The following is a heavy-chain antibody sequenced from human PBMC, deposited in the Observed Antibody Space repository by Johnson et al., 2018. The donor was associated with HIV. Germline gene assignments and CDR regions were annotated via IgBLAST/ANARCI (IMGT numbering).Heavy chain of an antibody. V-gene: IGHV3-30*04. J-gene: IGHJ3*02. CDR3: ARAPGAVPNPGTGSNDAFDI. CDR2: ISYDASNK. CDR1: GFTFSSFA. D-gene: IGHD1-1*01. Sequence: QMLLVESGGGLVKPGGSLRLSCAASGFTFSSFAMHWVRQAPGKGLEWVAVISYDASNKYYADSVKGRFTISRDNAKNSLYLQMNSLRAEDTALYYCARAPGAVPNPGTGSNDAFDIWGQGTMVTVSS.